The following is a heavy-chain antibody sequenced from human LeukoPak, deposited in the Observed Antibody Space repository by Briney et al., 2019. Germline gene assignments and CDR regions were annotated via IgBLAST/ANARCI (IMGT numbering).Heavy chain of an antibody. D-gene: IGHD1-14*01. CDR1: GYSFTSHG. CDR3: ARGGWTTGMDY. J-gene: IGHJ4*02. Sequence: GASVKVSCKTSGYSFTSHGISWVRQAPGQGLEWMGWISGYSGNTNYAQKFQGRVTMTTDASTRTAHMEVRGLRSDDTAVYYCARGGWTTGMDYWGQGTLVTVSS. V-gene: IGHV1-18*01. CDR2: ISGYSGNT.